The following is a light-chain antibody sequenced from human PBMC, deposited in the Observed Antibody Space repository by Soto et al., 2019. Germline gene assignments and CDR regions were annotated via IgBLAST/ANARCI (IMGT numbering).Light chain of an antibody. CDR1: QSISSW. Sequence: DIQMTQSPSPLSASIGDRVTITCRASQSISSWLAWYQQKPGKAPKVLIYDASNLESGVPSRFTGSGSGTEFILTISSLQPDDFANYYCQHYGGMWTVGQGTKVDIK. V-gene: IGKV1-5*01. CDR3: QHYGGMWT. CDR2: DAS. J-gene: IGKJ1*01.